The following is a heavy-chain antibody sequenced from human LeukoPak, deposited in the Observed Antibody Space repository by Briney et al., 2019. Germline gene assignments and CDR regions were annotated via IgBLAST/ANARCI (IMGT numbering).Heavy chain of an antibody. CDR2: IIPIFGTA. J-gene: IGHJ3*02. V-gene: IGHV1-69*05. CDR3: ARDYYDTDAFDI. Sequence: SVKVSCKASGGTFSSYAISWVRQAPGQGLEWMGRIIPIFGTANYAQKFQGRVTITTDESTSTAYMELSSLRSDDTAVYYCARDYYDTDAFDIWGQGTMVTVSS. CDR1: GGTFSSYA. D-gene: IGHD3-22*01.